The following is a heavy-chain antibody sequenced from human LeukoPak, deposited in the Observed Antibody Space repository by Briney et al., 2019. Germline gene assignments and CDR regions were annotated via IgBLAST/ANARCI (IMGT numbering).Heavy chain of an antibody. V-gene: IGHV3-30-3*01. J-gene: IGHJ6*02. Sequence: PGGSLRLSCAASGFTFSSYAMHWVRQAPGKGLEWVAVISYDGSNKYYADSVKGRFTISRDNSKNTLYLQMNSLRAEDTAVYYCARDPGYSSSWYHYYYYYGMDVWGQGTTVTVSS. CDR1: GFTFSSYA. CDR3: ARDPGYSSSWYHYYYYYGMDV. CDR2: ISYDGSNK. D-gene: IGHD6-13*01.